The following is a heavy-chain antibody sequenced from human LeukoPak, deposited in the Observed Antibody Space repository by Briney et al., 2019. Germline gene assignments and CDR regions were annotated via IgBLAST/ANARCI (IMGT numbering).Heavy chain of an antibody. Sequence: ASVKVSCKASGYTFTGYDINWVRQATGQGLEWMGWMNPNSGNTGYAQKFQGRVTMTRNTSISTAYMELSSLRSEDTAVYYCARVDYYYYGMDVWGQGTTVTVSS. CDR2: MNPNSGNT. CDR3: ARVDYYYYGMDV. CDR1: GYTFTGYD. J-gene: IGHJ6*02. V-gene: IGHV1-8*01.